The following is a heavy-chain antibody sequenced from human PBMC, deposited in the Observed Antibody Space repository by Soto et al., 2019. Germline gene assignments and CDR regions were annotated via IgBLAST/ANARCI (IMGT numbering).Heavy chain of an antibody. V-gene: IGHV1-69*02. CDR1: GGTFSSYT. J-gene: IGHJ6*02. CDR3: ASSSMVRENYYYYYGMDV. Sequence: QVQLVQSGAEVKKPGSSVKVSCKASGGTFSSYTISWVRQAPGQGLEWLGRIIPILGIANYAQEFQGRVTITADKSTSTAYMELSSLRSEDTDVYYCASSSMVRENYYYYYGMDVWGQGTTVTVSS. D-gene: IGHD3-10*01. CDR2: IIPILGIA.